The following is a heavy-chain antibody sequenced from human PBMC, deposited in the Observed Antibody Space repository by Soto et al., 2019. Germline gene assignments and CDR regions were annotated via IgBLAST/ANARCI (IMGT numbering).Heavy chain of an antibody. J-gene: IGHJ5*02. CDR3: ARRYSYGSTNWFDP. V-gene: IGHV3-7*05. Sequence: PGGSLRLSCVTSGFSFSTFWLNWVRQAPGKGLEWVANINQDGSEKYYVDSVKGRFTISRDNAQSSLYLQMNSLRAEDTAVYYCARRYSYGSTNWFDPWGQGTLVTVSS. D-gene: IGHD5-18*01. CDR2: INQDGSEK. CDR1: GFSFSTFW.